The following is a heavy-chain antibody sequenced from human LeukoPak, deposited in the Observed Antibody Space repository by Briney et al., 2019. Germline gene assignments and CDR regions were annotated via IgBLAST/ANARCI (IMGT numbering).Heavy chain of an antibody. CDR3: AKDPEIRWLGPFGY. V-gene: IGHV3-23*01. CDR1: GFTFSTYA. J-gene: IGHJ4*02. CDR2: ISVSGGST. Sequence: GGSLRLSCSASGFTFSTYAMHWVRQAPGKGLEWVSAISVSGGSTYYADSVKGRFTISRDNSKNTLYLQMNSLRAEDTAVYYCAKDPEIRWLGPFGYWGQGTLVTVSS. D-gene: IGHD6-19*01.